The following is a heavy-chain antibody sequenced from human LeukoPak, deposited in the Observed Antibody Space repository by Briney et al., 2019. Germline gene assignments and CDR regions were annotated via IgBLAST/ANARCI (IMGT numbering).Heavy chain of an antibody. Sequence: SQTLSLTCTVSGGTISSGGYYWSWIRQHPGKGLEWIGYIYYSGSTYYNPSLKSRVTISVDTSKNQFSLKLSSVTAADTAVYYCVGGYSGYDLGYWGRGTLVTVSS. V-gene: IGHV4-31*03. D-gene: IGHD5-12*01. CDR2: IYYSGST. CDR1: GGTISSGGYY. J-gene: IGHJ4*02. CDR3: VGGYSGYDLGY.